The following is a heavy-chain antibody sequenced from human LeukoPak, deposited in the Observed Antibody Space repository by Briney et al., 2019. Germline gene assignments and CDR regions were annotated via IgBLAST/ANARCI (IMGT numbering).Heavy chain of an antibody. V-gene: IGHV3-23*01. CDR1: GFTFSSYG. J-gene: IGHJ4*02. CDR3: AKKSRGSGSYYGDY. CDR2: ISGSGGST. Sequence: GGSLRLSCAASGFTFSSYGMSWVRQAPGKGLEWVSAISGSGGSTYYADSVKGRFTISRDNSKDTLYLQMNSLRAEDTAVYYCAKKSRGSGSYYGDYWGQGILVTVSS. D-gene: IGHD3-10*01.